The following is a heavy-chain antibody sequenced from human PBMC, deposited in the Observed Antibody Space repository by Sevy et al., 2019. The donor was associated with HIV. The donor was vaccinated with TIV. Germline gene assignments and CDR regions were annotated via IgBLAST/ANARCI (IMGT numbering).Heavy chain of an antibody. Sequence: ASVKVSCKVSGYSVIEFPMHWVRQAPGKGLEWMGTFDPEDDETIYAQKIQGRVTMTEDTSTDTAYMELSSLRSEDTAVYYCATTKDYYDSSGYPFDYWGQGTLVTVSS. CDR3: ATTKDYYDSSGYPFDY. CDR2: FDPEDDET. D-gene: IGHD3-22*01. J-gene: IGHJ4*02. CDR1: GYSVIEFP. V-gene: IGHV1-24*01.